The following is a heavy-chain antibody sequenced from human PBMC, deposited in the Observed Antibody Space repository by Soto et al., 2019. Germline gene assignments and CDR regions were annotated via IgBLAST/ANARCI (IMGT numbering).Heavy chain of an antibody. J-gene: IGHJ4*02. CDR3: AKDSTAMGNFDY. CDR2: ISYDGSNK. Sequence: QVQLVESGGGVVQPGRSLRLSCAASGFTFSSYGMHWVRQAPGKGLEWVAVISYDGSNKYYADSVKGRFTISRDNSKNTLYLQMNSLRAEDTAVYYCAKDSTAMGNFDYWGQGTLVTVSS. V-gene: IGHV3-30*18. D-gene: IGHD2-8*01. CDR1: GFTFSSYG.